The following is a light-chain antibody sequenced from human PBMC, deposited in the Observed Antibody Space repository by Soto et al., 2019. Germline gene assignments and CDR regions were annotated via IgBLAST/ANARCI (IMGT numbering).Light chain of an antibody. V-gene: IGKV1-16*01. CDR3: QNYDRYPQT. CDR2: GAS. J-gene: IGKJ5*01. Sequence: DIQMTQSPSSLSASVGDRVTITCRASQGISNYLAWFQQKPGKAPKSLNYGASTLHNGDPSRFCGSGSETHFTLTISSLQRDDFATYYCQNYDRYPQTFGQGTRLDMK. CDR1: QGISNY.